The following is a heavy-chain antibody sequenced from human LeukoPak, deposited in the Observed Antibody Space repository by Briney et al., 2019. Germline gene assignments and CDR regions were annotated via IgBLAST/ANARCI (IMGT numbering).Heavy chain of an antibody. CDR3: ALYCSGGSCYSMGGAFDI. CDR2: ISGNGDST. Sequence: GGSLRLPCAASGFTFSSYAMSWVRQAPGKGLEWVSAISGNGDSTYYVDSVKGRFTISRDNSKNTLYLQMNSLRAEDTAVYYCALYCSGGSCYSMGGAFDIWGQGTVVTVSS. CDR1: GFTFSSYA. D-gene: IGHD2-15*01. J-gene: IGHJ3*02. V-gene: IGHV3-23*01.